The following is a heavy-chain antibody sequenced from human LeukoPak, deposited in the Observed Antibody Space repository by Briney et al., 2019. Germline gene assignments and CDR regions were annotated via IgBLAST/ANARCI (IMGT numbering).Heavy chain of an antibody. CDR1: GGSISSYY. J-gene: IGHJ4*02. CDR2: IYYSGST. CDR3: ARPSRDGYKYTFDY. D-gene: IGHD5-24*01. Sequence: PSETLSLTCTVSGGSISSYYWSWIRQPPGKGLEWIGYIYYSGSTNYNPSLKSRVTISVDTSKNQSSLKLNSVTAADTAVYYCARPSRDGYKYTFDYWGQGTLVTVSS. V-gene: IGHV4-59*01.